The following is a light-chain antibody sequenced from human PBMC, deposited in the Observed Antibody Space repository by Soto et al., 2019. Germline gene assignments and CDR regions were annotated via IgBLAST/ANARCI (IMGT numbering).Light chain of an antibody. V-gene: IGKV3-20*01. J-gene: IGKJ1*01. CDR1: QSVSIL. CDR3: QQYGSSGT. Sequence: EIVLTQSASTLSVSSGERATLSCRASQSVSILLAWYQQKPGQAPRLLIYGASNRATGIPDRFSGSGSGTDFTLTISRLEPEDFAVYYCQQYGSSGTFGQGTKVDIK. CDR2: GAS.